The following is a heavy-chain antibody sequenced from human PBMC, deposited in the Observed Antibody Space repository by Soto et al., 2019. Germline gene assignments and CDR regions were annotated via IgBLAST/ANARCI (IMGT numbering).Heavy chain of an antibody. CDR1: GGTFSTYA. D-gene: IGHD5-18*01. CDR2: IIPMFGTA. Sequence: QVQLVQSGAEVKKPESSVKVSCKAPGGTFSTYAISWVRQAPGQGLEWMGGIIPMFGTANYAQRFQDRVTITADESTNTGSTELRSLRSEDTAVYFCASGIQLWLRRINTGYSGWGQGTLVTVSS. J-gene: IGHJ4*02. V-gene: IGHV1-69*12. CDR3: ASGIQLWLRRINTGYSG.